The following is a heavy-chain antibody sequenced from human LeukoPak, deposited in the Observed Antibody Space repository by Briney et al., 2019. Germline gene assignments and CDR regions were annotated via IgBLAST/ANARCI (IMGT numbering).Heavy chain of an antibody. D-gene: IGHD2-2*01. V-gene: IGHV4-59*01. CDR2: IYYSGST. J-gene: IGHJ6*02. CDR3: ARGLNIVVVPAGTYYYYGMDV. Sequence: PSETLSLTCTVSGGSISSYYWSWIRQPPGKGLEWIGYIYYSGSTNYNPSLKSRVTISVDTSKNQFSLKLSSVTAADTAVYYCARGLNIVVVPAGTYYYYGMDVWGQGTTVTVSS. CDR1: GGSISSYY.